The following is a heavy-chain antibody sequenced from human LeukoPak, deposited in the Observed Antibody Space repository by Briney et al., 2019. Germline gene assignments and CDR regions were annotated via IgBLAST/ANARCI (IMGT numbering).Heavy chain of an antibody. CDR3: VRGQGAHDNWFDP. J-gene: IGHJ5*02. V-gene: IGHV3-48*01. D-gene: IGHD4/OR15-4a*01. CDR1: GFVFNNYG. Sequence: PGGSLRLSCTASGFVFNNYGMNWVRRAPGKGREWMSYIKGRSDTIHYADSVKGRFTISRDNAKNTLSLQMTSLRAEDTAIYYCVRGQGAHDNWFDPWGQGTLVTVAS. CDR2: IKGRSDTI.